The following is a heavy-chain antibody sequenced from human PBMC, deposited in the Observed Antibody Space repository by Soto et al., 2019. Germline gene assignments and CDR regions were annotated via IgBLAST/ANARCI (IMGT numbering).Heavy chain of an antibody. V-gene: IGHV3-23*01. CDR1: GFTFSSYA. J-gene: IGHJ6*02. D-gene: IGHD6-13*01. CDR2: ISGSGGST. CDR3: AKVEIAAAGTGYYYYGMDV. Sequence: EVQLLESGGGLVQPGGSLRLSCAASGFTFSSYAMSWVRQAPGKGLEWVSAISGSGGSTYYADSVKGRSTISRDNSQNTMYLQMNSLRAEDTAVYYCAKVEIAAAGTGYYYYGMDVWGQGTTVTVSS.